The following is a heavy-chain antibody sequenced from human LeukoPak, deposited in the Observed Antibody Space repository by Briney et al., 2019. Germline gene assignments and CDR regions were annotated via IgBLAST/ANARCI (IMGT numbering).Heavy chain of an antibody. CDR2: ISPYNGNT. J-gene: IGHJ4*02. CDR3: ARASASSGYYY. Sequence: ASVKVSFKASGYTFTSYGISWVRQAPGQRLEWMGWISPYNGNTNYAQKLQGRVTMTTDTSTSTAYMELRSLRSDDTAVYYCARASASSGYYYWGQGTLVTVSS. D-gene: IGHD3-22*01. V-gene: IGHV1-18*01. CDR1: GYTFTSYG.